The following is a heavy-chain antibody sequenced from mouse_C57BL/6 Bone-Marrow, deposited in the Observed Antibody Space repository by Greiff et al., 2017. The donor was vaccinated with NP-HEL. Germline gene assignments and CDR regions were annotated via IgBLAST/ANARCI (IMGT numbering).Heavy chain of an antibody. Sequence: VQVVESGGGLVQPKGSLKLSCAASGFSFNTYAMNWVRQAPGKGLEWVARIRSKSNNYATYYADSVKDRFTISRDDSDSMLYQQMNDLKTEDTAMYYCVRQSYGLWYFDVWGTGTTVTVSS. CDR2: IRSKSNNYAT. CDR3: VRQSYGLWYFDV. V-gene: IGHV10-1*01. J-gene: IGHJ1*03. D-gene: IGHD1-1*01. CDR1: GFSFNTYA.